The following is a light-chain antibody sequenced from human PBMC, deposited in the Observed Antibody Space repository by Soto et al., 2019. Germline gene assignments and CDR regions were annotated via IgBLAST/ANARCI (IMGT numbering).Light chain of an antibody. Sequence: QSVLTQSPSASASPGASVKLTCTLSSGHSSYAIAWHQQQPEKGPRYLMKLNSDGSHSKGDGIPDRFSGSSSGAERYLTISSLQSEDEADYYCQTGGTDVVFGGGTKLTVL. CDR1: SGHSSYA. V-gene: IGLV4-69*01. CDR2: LNSDGSH. CDR3: QTGGTDVV. J-gene: IGLJ2*01.